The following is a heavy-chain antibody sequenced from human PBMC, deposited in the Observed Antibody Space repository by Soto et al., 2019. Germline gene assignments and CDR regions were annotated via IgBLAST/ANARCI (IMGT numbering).Heavy chain of an antibody. J-gene: IGHJ2*01. CDR3: ARMSYFYDKWYFDL. CDR1: GASINNNDYY. Sequence: QLQESGPGLVMPSQTLSLTCTVSGASINNNDYYWSWIRQTPGKGLEWIGYVYYSGSTDYIPSLKSRHSMSIDKSPNQCTLKMNSVTAADTATYYCARMSYFYDKWYFDLGGRGPLVTVSS. V-gene: IGHV4-30-4*01. CDR2: VYYSGST. D-gene: IGHD3-22*01.